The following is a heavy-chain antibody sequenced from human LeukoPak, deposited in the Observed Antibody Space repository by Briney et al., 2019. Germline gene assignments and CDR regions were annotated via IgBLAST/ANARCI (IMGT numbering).Heavy chain of an antibody. CDR1: GFIFSNYA. J-gene: IGHJ4*02. Sequence: GASLRLSCAVSGFIFSNYAMSWVRQAPGKGLEWVSAITGSDDITYYADSVKGRFTISRDNSKNTLYLQVNSLRAEDTAIYYCAKWGDYDILTGYYDSDYWGQGTLVTVSS. D-gene: IGHD3-9*01. CDR3: AKWGDYDILTGYYDSDY. V-gene: IGHV3-23*01. CDR2: ITGSDDIT.